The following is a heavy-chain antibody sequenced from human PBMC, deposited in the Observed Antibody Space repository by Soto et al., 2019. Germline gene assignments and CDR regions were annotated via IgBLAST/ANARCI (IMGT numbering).Heavy chain of an antibody. Sequence: QVQLQESGPGLVKPSETMSLTCTVSGVSISNSYCSWVRQPPGKKLEWIGHIWNSGTTDYNPSLRGRVTMSVDTSKNQVSLRLSSVTATDTAVYYCVRGGGSYTTGWYNDYWGQGTLVTVSS. CDR1: GVSISNSY. CDR2: IWNSGTT. D-gene: IGHD6-19*01. J-gene: IGHJ4*02. V-gene: IGHV4-4*09. CDR3: VRGGGSYTTGWYNDY.